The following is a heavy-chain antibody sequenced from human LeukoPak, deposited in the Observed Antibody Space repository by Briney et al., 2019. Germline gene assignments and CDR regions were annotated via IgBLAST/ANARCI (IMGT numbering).Heavy chain of an antibody. CDR3: RIRGYSYVLDY. V-gene: IGHV4-39*07. CDR1: GGSMSSSTYC. J-gene: IGHJ4*02. D-gene: IGHD5-18*01. CDR2: MYYSGGT. Sequence: SETLSLTCTVSGGSMSSSTYCWGWIRQPPGKGLEWIGSMYYSGGTNYNPSLKSRVTISEDKSKNQFSLKLTSVTAADTAVYYCRIRGYSYVLDYWGQGTLVTVSS.